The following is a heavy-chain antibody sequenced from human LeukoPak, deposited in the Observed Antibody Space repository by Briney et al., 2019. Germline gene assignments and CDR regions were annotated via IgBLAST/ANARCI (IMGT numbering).Heavy chain of an antibody. CDR1: GGSFSGDY. Sequence: SETLSLTCAVYGGSFSGDYWSWIRQPPGKGLEWIGQINHSGSTNYNPSLKSRVTISLDTSKNQFSLKLRSVTAADTAEYYCARDLNYYGSGGYFDYWGQGTLVTVSS. D-gene: IGHD3-10*01. J-gene: IGHJ4*02. CDR3: ARDLNYYGSGGYFDY. V-gene: IGHV4-34*01. CDR2: INHSGST.